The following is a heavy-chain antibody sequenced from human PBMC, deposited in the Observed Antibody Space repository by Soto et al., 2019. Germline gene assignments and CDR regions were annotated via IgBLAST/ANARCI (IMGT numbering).Heavy chain of an antibody. J-gene: IGHJ5*02. CDR3: ARPHYSNWFDP. V-gene: IGHV1-18*01. CDR1: GYTFTSYG. Sequence: ASVKVSCKASGYTFTSYGISWVRQAPGQGLEWMGWISTYNGNTNYAQKFQGRVTMTADTSTTTAYMELRSLRPDDTAVYYCARPHYSNWFDPWGQGTLVTVSS. CDR2: ISTYNGNT. D-gene: IGHD2-15*01.